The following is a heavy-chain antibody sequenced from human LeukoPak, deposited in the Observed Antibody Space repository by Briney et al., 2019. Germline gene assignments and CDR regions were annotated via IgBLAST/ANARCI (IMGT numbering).Heavy chain of an antibody. CDR3: ARHTPDTAARPVYYYYGMDV. D-gene: IGHD6-6*01. V-gene: IGHV4-39*01. CDR1: GGSISSNNYY. CDR2: IYYSGST. Sequence: SETLSLTCTVSGGSISSNNYYWGWIRQPPGKGLEWIGSIYYSGSTYYNPSLKSRVTISVDTSKNQFSLKLSSETAADTAVYYCARHTPDTAARPVYYYYGMDVWGQGTTVTVSS. J-gene: IGHJ6*02.